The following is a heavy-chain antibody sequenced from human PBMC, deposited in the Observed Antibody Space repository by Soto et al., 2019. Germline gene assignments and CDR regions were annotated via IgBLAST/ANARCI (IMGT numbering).Heavy chain of an antibody. CDR3: AKDSSIAGNWFDP. CDR2: ISTSGGTT. J-gene: IGHJ5*02. D-gene: IGHD2-21*01. V-gene: IGHV3-23*01. Sequence: EVQLLESGGGLAQPGGSLRLSCAASGFTFSSYAMNWVRQAPGKGLEWVSGISTSGGTTYYADSVKGRFTISRDNSKNTLYLQMNSLRAEDTAVYYCAKDSSIAGNWFDPWGQGTLVTVSS. CDR1: GFTFSSYA.